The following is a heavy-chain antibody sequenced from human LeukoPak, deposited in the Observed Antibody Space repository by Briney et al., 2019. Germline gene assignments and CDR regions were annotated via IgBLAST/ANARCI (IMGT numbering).Heavy chain of an antibody. D-gene: IGHD1-26*01. V-gene: IGHV3-74*01. CDR1: GFTFSNYW. Sequence: GGSLRLSCAASGFTFSNYWMHWVRQDPLKGLVWVSRINSDGGSTGYADSVKGRFTISGDNAKNTLYLQMNSLRAEDTALYYCARGGTSGSLIYWGQGTLVTVSS. J-gene: IGHJ4*02. CDR3: ARGGTSGSLIY. CDR2: INSDGGST.